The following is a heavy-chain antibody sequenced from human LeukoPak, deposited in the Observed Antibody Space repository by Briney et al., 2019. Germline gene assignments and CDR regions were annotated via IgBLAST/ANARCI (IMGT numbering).Heavy chain of an antibody. CDR3: ASSDVDIVASDY. Sequence: PGGSLRLSCAASGFTFSSYAMHWVRQAPGKGLEWVAVISYDGSNKYYADSVKGRFTISRDNSKNTLYLQMNSLRAEGTAVYYCASSDVDIVASDYWGQGTLVTVSS. D-gene: IGHD5-12*01. J-gene: IGHJ4*02. CDR1: GFTFSSYA. CDR2: ISYDGSNK. V-gene: IGHV3-30*04.